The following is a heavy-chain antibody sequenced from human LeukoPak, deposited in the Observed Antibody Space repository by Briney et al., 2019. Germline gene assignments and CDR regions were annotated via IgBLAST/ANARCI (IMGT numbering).Heavy chain of an antibody. J-gene: IGHJ4*02. D-gene: IGHD4-17*01. CDR2: MNPNSGNT. CDR3: AREFYGDYRGYFDY. V-gene: IGHV1-8*03. CDR1: GYTFTNYD. Sequence: ASVKVSCKASGYTFTNYDINWVRQATGQGLEWMGRMNPNSGNTDYAQKFQGRVTITRNISISTAYMEVSSLRSEDTAMYYCAREFYGDYRGYFDYWGQGTLVTVSS.